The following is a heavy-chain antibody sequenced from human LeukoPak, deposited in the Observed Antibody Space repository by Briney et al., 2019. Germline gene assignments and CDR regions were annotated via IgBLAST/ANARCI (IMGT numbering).Heavy chain of an antibody. CDR3: ARDDGRGWAH. Sequence: PGGSLRLSCAASGFTFSNYWMTWVRQAPGKGLEWVANIKDDGRQKYYVDSVKGRFAISRDNAKNSLALQMNSLRAEDTAVYYCARDDGRGWAHWGQGTLVTVSS. J-gene: IGHJ4*02. CDR2: IKDDGRQK. V-gene: IGHV3-7*01. D-gene: IGHD1-26*01. CDR1: GFTFSNYW.